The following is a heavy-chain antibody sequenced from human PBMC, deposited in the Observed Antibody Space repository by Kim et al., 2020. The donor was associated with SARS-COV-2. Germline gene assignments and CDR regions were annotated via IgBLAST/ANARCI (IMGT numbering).Heavy chain of an antibody. CDR2: IYSGGSRT. CDR1: GFTFSSYA. D-gene: IGHD3-3*01. V-gene: IGHV3-23*03. Sequence: GGSLRLSCAASGFTFSSYAMSWVRRAPGKGLEWVSVIYSGGSRTYYADSVKGRFTISRDKSKNTLYLQMNSLRAEDTAVYYCAKDQYYDFWSGYPTFDYWGQGTLVTVSS. J-gene: IGHJ4*02. CDR3: AKDQYYDFWSGYPTFDY.